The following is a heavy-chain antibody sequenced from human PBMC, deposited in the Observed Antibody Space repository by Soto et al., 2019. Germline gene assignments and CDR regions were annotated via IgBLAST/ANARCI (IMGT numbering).Heavy chain of an antibody. D-gene: IGHD2-15*01. CDR1: GYTFTSYG. V-gene: IGHV1-18*01. J-gene: IGHJ4*02. Sequence: QVQLVQSGAEVKKPGASVKVSCKASGYTFTSYGISWGRQDPGQGLEWMGWISAYNGKTNYAQKLQVRVTMTADTSTITAYMELRSLRSDDTAVYYCVVAAQPYYFDYWGQGTLVTVSS. CDR3: VVAAQPYYFDY. CDR2: ISAYNGKT.